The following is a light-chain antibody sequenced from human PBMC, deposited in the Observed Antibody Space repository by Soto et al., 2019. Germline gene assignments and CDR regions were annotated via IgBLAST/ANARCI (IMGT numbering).Light chain of an antibody. CDR3: QQRSNWLWT. J-gene: IGKJ1*01. V-gene: IGKV3-11*01. Sequence: EIVLTQSPATLSLSPGERATLSCRASQSVSSYLAWYQQKPGQAPRLLIYDASNRATGIPARFSGSGSGTEFTLTISSLEPEDFAFYYCQQRSNWLWTFGQGTKVEIK. CDR2: DAS. CDR1: QSVSSY.